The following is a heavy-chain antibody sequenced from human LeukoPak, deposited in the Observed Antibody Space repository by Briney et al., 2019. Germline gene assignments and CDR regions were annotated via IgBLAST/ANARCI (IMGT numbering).Heavy chain of an antibody. D-gene: IGHD1-1*01. V-gene: IGHV3-7*01. CDR2: IKQDASER. CDR3: ATPTAGTWHFDY. J-gene: IGHJ4*02. CDR1: GFTFSSYW. Sequence: GGSLRLSCAASGFTFSSYWMTWVRQAPGKGLEWVANIKQDASERYYVDSVKGRFTISRDNVKNSLYLQMNSLRAEDTAVYYCATPTAGTWHFDYWGQGTLVTVSS.